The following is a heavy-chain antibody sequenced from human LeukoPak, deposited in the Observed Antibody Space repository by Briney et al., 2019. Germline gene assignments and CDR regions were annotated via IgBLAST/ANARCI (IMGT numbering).Heavy chain of an antibody. CDR3: AISIRTGTLEGGEAIDY. Sequence: SETLSLTCAVYGGSFSGYYWSWIRQPPGKGLEWIGEINHSGSTNYNPSLKSRVTISVDTSKNQFSLKLSSVTAADTAVYYCAISIRTGTLEGGEAIDYWGQGTLVTVSS. CDR2: INHSGST. J-gene: IGHJ4*02. D-gene: IGHD4-17*01. CDR1: GGSFSGYY. V-gene: IGHV4-34*01.